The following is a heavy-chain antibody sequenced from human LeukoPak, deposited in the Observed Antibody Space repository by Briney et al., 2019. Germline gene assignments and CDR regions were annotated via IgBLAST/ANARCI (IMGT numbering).Heavy chain of an antibody. J-gene: IGHJ4*02. V-gene: IGHV3-23*01. CDR1: GFTFSSYA. CDR2: VSGSGGST. Sequence: GGSLRLSCAASGFTFSSYAMSWVRQAPGKGLEWVSAVSGSGGSTYYADSVKGRFTISRDNSKNTLYLQMNSLRAEDTAVYYCAKDPKPGTVYYFDYWGQGTLVTVSS. CDR3: AKDPKPGTVYYFDY.